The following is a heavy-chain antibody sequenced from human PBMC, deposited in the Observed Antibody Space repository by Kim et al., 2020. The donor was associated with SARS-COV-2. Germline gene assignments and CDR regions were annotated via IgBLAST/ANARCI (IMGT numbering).Heavy chain of an antibody. CDR1: GFTFGDYA. V-gene: IGHV3-49*03. Sequence: GGSLRLSCTASGFTFGDYAMSWFRQAPGKGLEWVGFIRSKAYGGTTEYAASVKGRFTISRDDSKSIAYLQMNSLKTEDTAVYYCFGSGSDAFDIWGQGTIVTVSS. CDR2: IRSKAYGGTT. CDR3: FGSGSDAFDI. J-gene: IGHJ3*02. D-gene: IGHD3-10*01.